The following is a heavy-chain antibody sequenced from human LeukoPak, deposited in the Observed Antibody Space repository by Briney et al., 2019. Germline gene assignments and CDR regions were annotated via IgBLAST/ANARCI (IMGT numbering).Heavy chain of an antibody. CDR2: VYPGDSDSYT. V-gene: IGHV5-51*01. CDR3: ARRDYYGSGSYWGAFDY. D-gene: IGHD3-10*01. Sequence: GESLKISCKGSGSSFTTYWIGWVRQLPGKGLEWMGVVYPGDSDSYTKYSPSFQGQVTISADKSISTAYLQWSSLKASDTAIYYCARRDYYGSGSYWGAFDYWGQGTLVTVSS. J-gene: IGHJ4*02. CDR1: GSSFTTYW.